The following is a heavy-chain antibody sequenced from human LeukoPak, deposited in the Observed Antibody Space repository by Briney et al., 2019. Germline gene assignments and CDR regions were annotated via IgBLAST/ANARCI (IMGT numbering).Heavy chain of an antibody. CDR2: ISAYNGNT. CDR1: GYTFTSYG. Sequence: ASVKVSCKASGYTFTSYGVSWVRQAPGQGLEWMGWISAYNGNTNYAQKLQGRVTMTTDTSTSTAHMELRSLRSDDTAVYYCARDTHYYDSSSGYWGQGTLVTVSS. J-gene: IGHJ4*02. D-gene: IGHD3-22*01. CDR3: ARDTHYYDSSSGY. V-gene: IGHV1-18*01.